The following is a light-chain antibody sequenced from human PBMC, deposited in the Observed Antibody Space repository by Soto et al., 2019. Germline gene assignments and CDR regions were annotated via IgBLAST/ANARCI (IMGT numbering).Light chain of an antibody. CDR2: HVA. CDR1: SSDVGGYEY. V-gene: IGLV2-11*01. CDR3: CSYAAGQTLV. J-gene: IGLJ2*01. Sequence: QSALTQPRSVSGSPGQSVTISCSGTSSDVGGYEYVSWYQQHPGKAPTLIIYHVAQRLSGVPDRFSASKSGTTASLTISGLQAEDEAEYFCCSYAAGQTLVFGGGTKLTVL.